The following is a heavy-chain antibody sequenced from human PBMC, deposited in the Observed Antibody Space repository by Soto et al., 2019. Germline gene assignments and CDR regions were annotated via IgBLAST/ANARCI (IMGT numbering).Heavy chain of an antibody. CDR3: ATDPGRLRPRMTYYYYYGMDV. V-gene: IGHV1-24*01. D-gene: IGHD5-12*01. CDR1: GYTLTELS. CDR2: FDPEDGET. J-gene: IGHJ6*02. Sequence: ASVKVSCKVSGYTLTELSMHWVRQAPGKGLEWMGGFDPEDGETIYAQKFQGRVTMTEDTSTDTAYMELSSLRSEDTAEYYCATDPGRLRPRMTYYYYYGMDVWGQGTTVTVSS.